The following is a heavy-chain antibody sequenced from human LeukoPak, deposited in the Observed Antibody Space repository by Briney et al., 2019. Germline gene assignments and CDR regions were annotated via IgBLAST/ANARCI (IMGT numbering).Heavy chain of an antibody. J-gene: IGHJ5*02. V-gene: IGHV1-18*01. D-gene: IGHD6-19*01. CDR1: GYTFTSYG. CDR3: ARSSLAVAGNGYWFDP. CDR2: ISAYNGNT. Sequence: AASVKVSCKASGYTFTSYGISWVRQAPGQGLERMGWISAYNGNTNYAQKLQGRVTMTTDTSTSTAYMELRSLRSDDTAVYYCARSSLAVAGNGYWFDPWGQGTLVTVSS.